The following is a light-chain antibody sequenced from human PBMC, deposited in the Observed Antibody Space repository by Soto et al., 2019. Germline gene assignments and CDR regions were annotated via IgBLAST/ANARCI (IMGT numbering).Light chain of an antibody. CDR2: GTS. V-gene: IGKV3-11*01. CDR1: QSVSTF. Sequence: EILLTQSPATLSLSPGERAILSCRASQSVSTFLAWFQQKPGQAPRLLMYGTSSRDTGIPDRFSGSGSGTDFTLTISRLEPEDFDVYYCQQYNNWLVAFGQGTKVDIK. CDR3: QQYNNWLVA. J-gene: IGKJ1*01.